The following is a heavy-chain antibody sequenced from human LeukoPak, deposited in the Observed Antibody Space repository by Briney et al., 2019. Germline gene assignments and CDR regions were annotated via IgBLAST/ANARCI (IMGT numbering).Heavy chain of an antibody. J-gene: IGHJ4*02. D-gene: IGHD7-27*01. Sequence: GGSLRLSCAASGFTFGAYSMHWVRQVPGKDLEWVSGISRNSGTIDYVDSVRGRFTISRDNTKSSLYLQMNSLRADDTALYYCAKGNWGSPFDSWGQGTLVAVSS. CDR3: AKGNWGSPFDS. CDR1: GFTFGAYS. CDR2: ISRNSGTI. V-gene: IGHV3-9*01.